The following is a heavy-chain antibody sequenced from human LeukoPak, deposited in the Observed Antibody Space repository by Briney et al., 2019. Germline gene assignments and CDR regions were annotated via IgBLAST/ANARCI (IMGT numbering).Heavy chain of an antibody. CDR2: IYYSGST. J-gene: IGHJ4*02. V-gene: IGHV4-30-4*08. CDR3: AGVGFGGVIDY. Sequence: SWIRQPPGKGLEWIGYIYYSGSTYYNPSLKSRVTISVDTSKNQFSLKLSSVTAADTAVYYCAGVGFGGVIDYWGQGTLVTVSS. D-gene: IGHD3-16*01.